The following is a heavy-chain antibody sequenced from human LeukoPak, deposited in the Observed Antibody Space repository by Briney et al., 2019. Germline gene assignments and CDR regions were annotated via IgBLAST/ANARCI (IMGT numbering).Heavy chain of an antibody. CDR3: ARDQGGKWAYYYGMDV. V-gene: IGHV3-33*01. J-gene: IGHJ6*02. CDR2: IWYDGSNK. D-gene: IGHD4-23*01. Sequence: PGRSLRLSCAASGFTFSSYGMHWVRQAPGKGLEWVAVIWYDGSNKYYADSVKGRFTISRDNSKNTLYLQMNSLRAEDTAVYYCARDQGGKWAYYYGMDVWGQGTTVTVSS. CDR1: GFTFSSYG.